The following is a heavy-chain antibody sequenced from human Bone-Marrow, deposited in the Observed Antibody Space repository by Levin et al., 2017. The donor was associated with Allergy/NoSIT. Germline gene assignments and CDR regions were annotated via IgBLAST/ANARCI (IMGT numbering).Heavy chain of an antibody. D-gene: IGHD5-18*01. CDR1: GFTFSSYA. J-gene: IGHJ5*02. V-gene: IGHV3-30-3*01. Sequence: HPGGSLRLSCVASGFTFSSYAMHWVRQAPGKGLEWVAVISYDGSNKYYADSVKGRFTISRDNSKNTLYLQMNSLRAEDTAVYYCARDFPQYSYGVGWFDPWGQGTLVTVSS. CDR3: ARDFPQYSYGVGWFDP. CDR2: ISYDGSNK.